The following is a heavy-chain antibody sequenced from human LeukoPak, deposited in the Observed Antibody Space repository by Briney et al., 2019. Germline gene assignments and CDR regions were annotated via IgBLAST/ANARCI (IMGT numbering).Heavy chain of an antibody. V-gene: IGHV3-15*01. D-gene: IGHD1-26*01. CDR2: IKSKTDGGTT. J-gene: IGHJ3*02. CDR1: GFTFSNAW. Sequence: GGSLRLSCAASGFTFSNAWMSWVRQAPGKGLEWVGRIKSKTDGGTTDYAAPVKGRFTISRDDSKNTLYLQMNSLKTEDTAVYYCTTDHVSGSYYLRAGSDAFDIWGQGTMVTVSS. CDR3: TTDHVSGSYYLRAGSDAFDI.